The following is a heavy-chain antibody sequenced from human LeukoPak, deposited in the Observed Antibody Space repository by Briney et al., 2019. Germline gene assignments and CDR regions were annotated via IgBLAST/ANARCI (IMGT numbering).Heavy chain of an antibody. CDR3: ARDSASSYYYDSSEGFDY. J-gene: IGHJ4*02. CDR2: IKQDGSEK. V-gene: IGHV3-7*01. CDR1: GFTFSSYW. D-gene: IGHD3-22*01. Sequence: PGGSLRLSCAASGFTFSSYWMSWVRQAPGKGLEWVANIKQDGSEKYYVDSVKGRFTISRDNAKNSLYLQMNGLRAEDTAVYYCARDSASSYYYDSSEGFDYWGQGTLVTVSS.